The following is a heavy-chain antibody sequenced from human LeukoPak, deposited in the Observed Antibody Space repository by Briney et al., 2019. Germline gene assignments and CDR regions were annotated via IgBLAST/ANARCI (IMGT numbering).Heavy chain of an antibody. J-gene: IGHJ4*02. CDR3: AREIRGITGSCAY. V-gene: IGHV3-30-3*01. Sequence: PGGSLRLSCAASGFTFSSYAMHWVRQAPGKGLEWVAVISYDGSNKYYADSVKGRFTISRDNSKNTLYLQMNSLRAEDTAVYYCAREIRGITGSCAYWGQGTLVTVSS. CDR1: GFTFSSYA. CDR2: ISYDGSNK. D-gene: IGHD1-20*01.